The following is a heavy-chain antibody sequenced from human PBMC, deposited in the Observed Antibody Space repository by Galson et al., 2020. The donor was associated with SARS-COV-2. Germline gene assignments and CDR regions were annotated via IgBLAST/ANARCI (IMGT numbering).Heavy chain of an antibody. D-gene: IGHD4-4*01. V-gene: IGHV5-51*01. CDR1: GYSFTSYW. CDR3: ARHVVATVTSDAFDI. Sequence: GESLKISCKGSGYSFTSYWIGWVRQMPGKGLEWMGIIYPGDSDTRYSPSFQGQVTISADKSISTAYLQWSSLKASATAMYYCARHVVATVTSDAFDIWGQGTMVTVSS. J-gene: IGHJ3*02. CDR2: IYPGDSDT.